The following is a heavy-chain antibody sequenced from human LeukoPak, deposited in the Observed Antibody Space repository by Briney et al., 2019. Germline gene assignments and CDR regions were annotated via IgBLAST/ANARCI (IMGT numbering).Heavy chain of an antibody. J-gene: IGHJ4*02. CDR2: INPNSGGT. CDR1: GYTFTGFY. D-gene: IGHD4/OR15-4a*01. V-gene: IGHV1-2*06. CDR3: ARDYGGNPDFDY. Sequence: ASVKVSCKASGYTFTGFYMHWVRQAPGQGLEWMGRINPNSGGTIYAQKFQGRVTMTRDTSISTAYMELSRLRSDDTAVYYCARDYGGNPDFDYWGQGTLVTVSS.